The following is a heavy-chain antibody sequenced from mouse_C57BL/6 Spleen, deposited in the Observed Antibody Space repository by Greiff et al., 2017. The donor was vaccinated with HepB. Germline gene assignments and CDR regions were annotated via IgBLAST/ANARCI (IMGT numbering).Heavy chain of an antibody. V-gene: IGHV5-4*01. CDR2: ISDGGSYT. Sequence: EVQGVESGGGLVKPGGSLKLSCAASGFTFSSYAMSWVRQTPDKRLEWVATISDGGSYTYYPDNVKGRFTISRDNAKNNLYLQMSHLKSEDTAMYYCARRSDSQAGFAYWGQGTLVTVSA. J-gene: IGHJ3*01. CDR3: ARRSDSQAGFAY. CDR1: GFTFSSYA. D-gene: IGHD3-3*01.